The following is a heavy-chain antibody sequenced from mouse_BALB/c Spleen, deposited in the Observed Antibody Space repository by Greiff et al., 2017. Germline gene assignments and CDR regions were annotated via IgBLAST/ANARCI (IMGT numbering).Heavy chain of an antibody. D-gene: IGHD2-1*01. Sequence: EVKLVESGGGLVKPGGSLKLSCAASGFAFSSYDMSWVRQTPEKRLEWVAYISSGGGSTYYPDTVKGRFTISRDNAKNTLYLQMSSLKSEDTAMYYCARHRGDGNSAWFAYWGQGTLVTVSA. CDR2: ISSGGGST. CDR1: GFAFSSYD. CDR3: ARHRGDGNSAWFAY. V-gene: IGHV5-12-1*01. J-gene: IGHJ3*01.